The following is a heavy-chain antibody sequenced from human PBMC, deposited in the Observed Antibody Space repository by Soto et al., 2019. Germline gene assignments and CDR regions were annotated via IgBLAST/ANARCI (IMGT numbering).Heavy chain of an antibody. J-gene: IGHJ6*02. CDR1: GGSISISY. Sequence: LSLNCTVSGGSISISYWSWIRQSPGKGLAWIGHIFYSGTTYYNPSLNSRLTISVDTSKNHFSLRLTSVTAADTAVYYCARDLWVEPELYYYGMDVWGQGTTVTVSS. V-gene: IGHV4-30-4*01. CDR3: ARDLWVEPELYYYGMDV. CDR2: IFYSGTT. D-gene: IGHD1-1*01.